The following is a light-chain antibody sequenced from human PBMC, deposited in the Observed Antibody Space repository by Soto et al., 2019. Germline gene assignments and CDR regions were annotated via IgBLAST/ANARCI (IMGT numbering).Light chain of an antibody. J-gene: IGKJ4*01. V-gene: IGKV3-11*01. CDR1: QRVAKF. Sequence: EVVLTQSPGTLSLSPGERATLSCRASQRVAKFVAWYQQKGGQPPRLLIFDASTRASGVPGRFNGSGSGTAFTLTISSLEPEDSAVYYCQQRTNWPLTFGGGTKVEVK. CDR2: DAS. CDR3: QQRTNWPLT.